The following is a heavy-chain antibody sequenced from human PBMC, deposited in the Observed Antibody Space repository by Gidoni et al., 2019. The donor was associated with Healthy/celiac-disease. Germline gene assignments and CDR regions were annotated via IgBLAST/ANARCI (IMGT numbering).Heavy chain of an antibody. CDR2: ISWNSGSI. CDR3: AKDIKLRANYYCYMDV. CDR1: GFTFDDYA. Sequence: EVQLVESGGGLVQPGRSLRLSCAASGFTFDDYAMHWVRQAPGKGLEWVSGISWNSGSIGYADSVKGRFTISRDNAKNSLYLQMNSLRAEDTALYYCAKDIKLRANYYCYMDVWGKGTTVTVS. J-gene: IGHJ6*03. V-gene: IGHV3-9*01. D-gene: IGHD1-7*01.